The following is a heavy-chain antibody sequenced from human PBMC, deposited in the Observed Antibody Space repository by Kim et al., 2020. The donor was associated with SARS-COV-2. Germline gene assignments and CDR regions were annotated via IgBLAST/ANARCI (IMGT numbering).Heavy chain of an antibody. CDR3: VKVVYDGSGYYCFDP. J-gene: IGHJ5*02. CDR1: GFTFSDNY. V-gene: IGHV3-11*01. CDR2: ISRRGSTT. D-gene: IGHD3-22*01. Sequence: GGSLRLSCAASGFTFSDNYMSWVRQAPGKGLEWVSYISRRGSTTYYADSVKGRFTISRDNAKNSLYLQMNSLTAEDTAVYYCVKVVYDGSGYYCFDPWGQGTLVTVSS.